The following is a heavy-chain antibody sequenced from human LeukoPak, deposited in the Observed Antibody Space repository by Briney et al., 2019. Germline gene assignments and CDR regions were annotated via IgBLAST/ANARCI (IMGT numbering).Heavy chain of an antibody. Sequence: PSETLSLTCAVYGGSFSGYYWSWIRQPPGKGLEWIGEINHSGSTNYNPSLKSRVTISVDTSKNQFSLKLSSVTAADTAVYYCARGRGMVRGVIYFDYWGQGTLVTVPS. V-gene: IGHV4-34*01. CDR1: GGSFSGYY. CDR2: INHSGST. D-gene: IGHD3-10*01. J-gene: IGHJ4*02. CDR3: ARGRGMVRGVIYFDY.